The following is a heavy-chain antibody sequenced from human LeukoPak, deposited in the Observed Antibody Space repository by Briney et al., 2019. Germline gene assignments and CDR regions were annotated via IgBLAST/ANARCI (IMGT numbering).Heavy chain of an antibody. V-gene: IGHV3-30*03. D-gene: IGHD6-19*01. Sequence: GGSLRLSCAASGFTFSSYGMHWVRQAPGKGLEWVAVISYDGSNKYYADSVKGRFTISRDNSKNTLYLQMNSLRAEDTAVYYCAQSGSQWLIPFDYWGQGTLVTVSS. J-gene: IGHJ4*02. CDR1: GFTFSSYG. CDR2: ISYDGSNK. CDR3: AQSGSQWLIPFDY.